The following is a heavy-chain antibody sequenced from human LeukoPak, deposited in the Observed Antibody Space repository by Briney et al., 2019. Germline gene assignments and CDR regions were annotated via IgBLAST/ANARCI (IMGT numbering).Heavy chain of an antibody. CDR3: AKAYFLYDDYYYYMDV. D-gene: IGHD2-21*01. Sequence: PGGSLRLSCAASGFTFDDYAMHWVRQAPGKGLEWVALISYDGSSKYYADSVQGRFTISRDNSKNMLYLQMNSLRAEDTAVYYCAKAYFLYDDYYYYMDVWEKGTAVTVSS. J-gene: IGHJ6*03. CDR1: GFTFDDYA. CDR2: ISYDGSSK. V-gene: IGHV3-33*08.